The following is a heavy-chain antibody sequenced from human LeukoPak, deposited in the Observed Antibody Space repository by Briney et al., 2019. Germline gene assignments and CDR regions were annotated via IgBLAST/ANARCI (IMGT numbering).Heavy chain of an antibody. Sequence: SETLSLTCTVSGGSISSFYWTWIRQPPGKGLEWIGYIHYSGSTNYNPSLKSRVTISVDTSKNQFSLNLGSVTAAGTAVYYCTRGYFDSSAYHYYFDYWGQGTLVTVSS. V-gene: IGHV4-59*01. J-gene: IGHJ4*02. CDR1: GGSISSFY. D-gene: IGHD3-22*01. CDR3: TRGYFDSSAYHYYFDY. CDR2: IHYSGST.